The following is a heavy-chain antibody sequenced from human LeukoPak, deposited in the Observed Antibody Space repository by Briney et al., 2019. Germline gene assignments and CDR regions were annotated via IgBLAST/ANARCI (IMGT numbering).Heavy chain of an antibody. CDR2: IGTVDDT. CDR3: GRGMIGVYGSDY. D-gene: IGHD3-10*01. V-gene: IGHV3-13*01. J-gene: IGHJ4*02. CDR1: GFTFSTYD. Sequence: GGSLRLSCAASGFTFSTYDMYWVRQATGKGLEWVSAIGTVDDTYYPGSVKGRFTISRDNAKNTVYLQMSSLGAEDTAIYYCGRGMIGVYGSDYWGQGTLVTVSS.